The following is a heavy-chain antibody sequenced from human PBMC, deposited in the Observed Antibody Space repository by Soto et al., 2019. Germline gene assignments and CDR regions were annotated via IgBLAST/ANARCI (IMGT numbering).Heavy chain of an antibody. J-gene: IGHJ6*02. CDR3: ARDLWLGVGATNYYYGMDV. V-gene: IGHV3-21*01. D-gene: IGHD1-26*01. CDR1: GFTFSSYS. CDR2: ISSSSSYI. Sequence: EVQLVESGGGLVKPGGSLRLSCAASGFTFSSYSMNWVRQAPGKGLEWVSSISSSSSYIYYADSVKGRFTISRDNAENSLYLQMNSLRAEDTAVYYCARDLWLGVGATNYYYGMDVWGQGTTVTVSS.